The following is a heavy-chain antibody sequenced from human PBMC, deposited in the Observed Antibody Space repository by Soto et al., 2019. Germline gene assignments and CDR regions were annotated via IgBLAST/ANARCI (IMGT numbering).Heavy chain of an antibody. CDR1: GFTFSNYW. CDR3: ASVAI. V-gene: IGHV3-7*01. D-gene: IGHD5-12*01. Sequence: ESGGGLVQPGGSLRLSCAASGFTFSNYWMSWVRQAPGKGLEWVANIKQDGTEKNYVDSVRGRFTISRDNAKNSLDLQMNSLTADDTAVYYCASVAIWRQGTLVTVSS. CDR2: IKQDGTEK. J-gene: IGHJ4*02.